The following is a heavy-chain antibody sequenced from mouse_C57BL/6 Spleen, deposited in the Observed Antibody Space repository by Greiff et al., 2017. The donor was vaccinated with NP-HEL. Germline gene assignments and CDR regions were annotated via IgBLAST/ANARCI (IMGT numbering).Heavy chain of an antibody. CDR1: GYTFTSYW. D-gene: IGHD1-1*01. V-gene: IGHV1-50*01. J-gene: IGHJ4*01. CDR2: IDPSDCYT. CDR3: ARYGVVGTYAMDY. Sequence: QVQLQQPGAELVKPGASVKLSCKASGYTFTSYWMPWVKQRPGQGLEWIGEIDPSDCYTNYNQKFKGKATLTVDTSSSTAYMQLSRLTSEDSAVYYSARYGVVGTYAMDYWGQGTSVTVSS.